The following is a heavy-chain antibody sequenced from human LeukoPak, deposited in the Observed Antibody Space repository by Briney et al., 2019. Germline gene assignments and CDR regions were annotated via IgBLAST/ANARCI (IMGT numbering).Heavy chain of an antibody. J-gene: IGHJ4*02. Sequence: PSETLSLTCTVSGGSISSYYWSWIRQPPGKGLEWIGYIYYSGSTNYNPSLKSRVTISVDTSKNQFSLKLSSVTAADTAVYYCARSKRPPHKLLDYWGQGTLVTVSS. D-gene: IGHD6-6*01. CDR3: ARSKRPPHKLLDY. CDR2: IYYSGST. V-gene: IGHV4-59*01. CDR1: GGSISSYY.